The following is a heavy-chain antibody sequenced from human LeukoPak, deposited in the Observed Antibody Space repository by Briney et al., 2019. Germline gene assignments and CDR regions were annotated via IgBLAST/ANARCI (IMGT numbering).Heavy chain of an antibody. CDR2: ISGSGGST. CDR1: GFTFSSYA. D-gene: IGHD3-3*01. V-gene: IGHV3-23*01. CDR3: AKRQFLEPIDY. Sequence: PGGSLRLSCAASGFTFSSYAMTWVRQAPGKGLEWVSAISGSGGSTYYADSVKGRFTISRDNYKNALYLQMNSLRAEDTAVYYCAKRQFLEPIDYWGQGTLVTVSS. J-gene: IGHJ4*02.